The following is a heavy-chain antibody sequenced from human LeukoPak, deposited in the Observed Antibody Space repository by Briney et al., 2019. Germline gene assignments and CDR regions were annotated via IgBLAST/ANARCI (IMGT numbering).Heavy chain of an antibody. D-gene: IGHD2-2*01. CDR2: INPSGGST. Sequence: GASVTVSCKASGYTFTSYYMHWVRQAPGQGLEWMGIINPSGGSTSYAQKFQGRVTMTRDTSTSTAYMELSRLRSDDTAVYYCARGDIYCSSTSYLSDYWGQRTPVTVSS. CDR1: GYTFTSYY. J-gene: IGHJ4*02. CDR3: ARGDIYCSSTSYLSDY. V-gene: IGHV1-46*01.